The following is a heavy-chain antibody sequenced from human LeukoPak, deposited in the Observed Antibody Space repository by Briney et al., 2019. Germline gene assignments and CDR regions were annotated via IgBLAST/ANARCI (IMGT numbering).Heavy chain of an antibody. CDR1: GYTFTSYD. Sequence: GASVKVSCKASGYTFTSYDINWVRQATGQGLEWMGWMNPNSGNTGYAQKFQGRVTMTRNTSISTAYMELSSLRSEDTAVYYCGRTSYCSGGSCYSGVDPFDIWGQGTMVTLSS. CDR3: GRTSYCSGGSCYSGVDPFDI. CDR2: MNPNSGNT. V-gene: IGHV1-8*01. J-gene: IGHJ3*02. D-gene: IGHD2-15*01.